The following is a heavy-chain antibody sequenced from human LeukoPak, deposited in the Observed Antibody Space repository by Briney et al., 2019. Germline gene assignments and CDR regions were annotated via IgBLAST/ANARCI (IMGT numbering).Heavy chain of an antibody. J-gene: IGHJ5*02. Sequence: SVKVSCKASGGTFGSYAISWVRQAPGQGLEWMGRIIPILGIANYAQKFQGRVTITADKSTSTAYMELSSLRSEDTAVYYCARGPPPATVTTGANWFDPWGQGTLVTVSS. CDR2: IIPILGIA. CDR1: GGTFGSYA. D-gene: IGHD4-17*01. V-gene: IGHV1-69*04. CDR3: ARGPPPATVTTGANWFDP.